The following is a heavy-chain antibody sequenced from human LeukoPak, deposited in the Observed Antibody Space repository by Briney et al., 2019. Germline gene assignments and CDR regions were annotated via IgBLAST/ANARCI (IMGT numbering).Heavy chain of an antibody. Sequence: PSETLSLTCTVSGGSISSGGYYWSWIRQPPGKGLEWIGYIYHSGSTYYNPSLKSRVTISVDRSKNQFSLKLSSVTAADTAVYYCVRTAFQENCSSTSCYRGGYYYYYYMDVWGKGTTVTVSS. CDR2: IYHSGST. V-gene: IGHV4-30-2*01. J-gene: IGHJ6*03. CDR3: VRTAFQENCSSTSCYRGGYYYYYYMDV. D-gene: IGHD2-2*02. CDR1: GGSISSGGYY.